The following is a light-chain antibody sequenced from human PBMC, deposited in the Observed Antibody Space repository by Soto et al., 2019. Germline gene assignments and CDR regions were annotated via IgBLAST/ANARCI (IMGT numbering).Light chain of an antibody. CDR3: KQYNSYSAT. J-gene: IGKJ1*01. CDR2: KAS. Sequence: DIQMTQSPSTLSASVGDRVTITCRASRSASDWLAWYQQRPGEAPRMLISKASTLESGVPSRFNGSGSGTHFTLTITSLQPDDSATYYCKQYNSYSATFGQGTKVDIK. CDR1: RSASDW. V-gene: IGKV1-5*03.